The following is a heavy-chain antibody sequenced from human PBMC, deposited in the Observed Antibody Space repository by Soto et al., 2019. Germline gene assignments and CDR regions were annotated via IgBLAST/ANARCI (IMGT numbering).Heavy chain of an antibody. CDR2: ISASGDST. CDR3: ALTHYDYIWGSHEY. CDR1: GFTFSSYA. Sequence: EVQLLESGGALVQPGGSLRLSCAASGFTFSSYAMSWVRQAPGKGLEWVSTISASGDSTYYADSVKGRFTISRDNSKNTLYLQVNSLRAEDTAVFYCALTHYDYIWGSHEYWGQGTLVSVSS. D-gene: IGHD3-16*01. J-gene: IGHJ4*02. V-gene: IGHV3-23*01.